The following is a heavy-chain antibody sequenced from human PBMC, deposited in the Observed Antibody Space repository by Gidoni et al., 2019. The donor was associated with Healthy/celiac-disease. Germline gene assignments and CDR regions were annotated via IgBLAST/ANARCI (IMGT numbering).Heavy chain of an antibody. CDR2: RSYDGSNK. Sequence: QVQLVESGGGVVQPGRSLRLSCAAYGFPFSSYAMHWVRQAPGKGLEWVAVRSYDGSNKYYADSVKGRFTISRDNSKNTLYLQMNSLRAEDTAVYYCARDRGKAAAGRGYYFDYWGQGTLVTVSS. CDR1: GFPFSSYA. J-gene: IGHJ4*02. CDR3: ARDRGKAAAGRGYYFDY. V-gene: IGHV3-30-3*01. D-gene: IGHD6-13*01.